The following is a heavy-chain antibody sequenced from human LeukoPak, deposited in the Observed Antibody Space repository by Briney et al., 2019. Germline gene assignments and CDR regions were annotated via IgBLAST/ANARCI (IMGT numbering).Heavy chain of an antibody. J-gene: IGHJ6*02. CDR3: AKDGEIGSYQGGGMDV. Sequence: PGRSLRLSCAASGFTFRSYGIHWVRQAPGKGLEWVAVISFDGSNKYYADSVKGRVTISRDNSKNMVYLLLNSLRIEDTALYYRAKDGEIGSYQGGGMDVWGQGTTVTVSS. CDR1: GFTFRSYG. D-gene: IGHD1-26*01. CDR2: ISFDGSNK. V-gene: IGHV3-30*18.